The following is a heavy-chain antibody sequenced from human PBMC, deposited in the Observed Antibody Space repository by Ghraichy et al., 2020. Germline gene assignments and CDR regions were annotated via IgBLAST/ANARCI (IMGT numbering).Heavy chain of an antibody. J-gene: IGHJ2*01. V-gene: IGHV4-61*01. CDR2: IYYSGST. CDR1: GGSVSSGSYY. D-gene: IGHD7-27*01. CDR3: ARTLAWGYFDL. Sequence: SETLSLTCTVSGGSVSSGSYYWSWIRQPPGKGLEWIGYIYYSGSTNYNPALKSRVTISVDTSKNQFSLKLSSVTAADTAVYYCARTLAWGYFDLWGRGTLVTVSS.